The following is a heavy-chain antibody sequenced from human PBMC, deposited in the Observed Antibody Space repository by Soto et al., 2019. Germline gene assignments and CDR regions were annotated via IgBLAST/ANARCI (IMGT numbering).Heavy chain of an antibody. CDR3: ARGGAWFHPFDP. J-gene: IGHJ5*02. D-gene: IGHD3-10*01. V-gene: IGHV3-11*01. Sequence: QVQLVESGGGLDKPGGSLRLSCAASGFNFGNYYMSWIRQPPGKGLESISYISNSGSTIYYADSVKGRFTISRDNAKNSLYLQLNSLRAEDTALYYWARGGAWFHPFDPWGQGTQVTVSS. CDR1: GFNFGNYY. CDR2: ISNSGSTI.